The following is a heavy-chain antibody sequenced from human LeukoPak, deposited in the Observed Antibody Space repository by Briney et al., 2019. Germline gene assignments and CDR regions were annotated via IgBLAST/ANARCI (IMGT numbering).Heavy chain of an antibody. CDR3: ARDGYKGHY. D-gene: IGHD5-24*01. CDR1: GFTFSIYS. Sequence: GGSLRLSCAASGFTFSIYSMNWVRQAPGKGLEWVSHISGSSSTIYYVDSVKGRFTISRDNAKNSLYLQMNSLRAEDTAVYYCARDGYKGHYWGQGTLVTVSS. V-gene: IGHV3-48*04. CDR2: ISGSSSTI. J-gene: IGHJ4*02.